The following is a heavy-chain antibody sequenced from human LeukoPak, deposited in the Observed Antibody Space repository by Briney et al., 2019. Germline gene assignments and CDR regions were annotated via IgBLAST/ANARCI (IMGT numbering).Heavy chain of an antibody. J-gene: IGHJ4*02. Sequence: SVKVSCKASGGTFSSYAISWVRQAPGQGLEWMGGIIPIFGTANYAQKFQGRVTITADESTSTAYMELSSLRSEDTAVYYCARVTYYYDSSGYYCDSWGQGTLVTVSS. CDR2: IIPIFGTA. D-gene: IGHD3-22*01. CDR1: GGTFSSYA. V-gene: IGHV1-69*13. CDR3: ARVTYYYDSSGYYCDS.